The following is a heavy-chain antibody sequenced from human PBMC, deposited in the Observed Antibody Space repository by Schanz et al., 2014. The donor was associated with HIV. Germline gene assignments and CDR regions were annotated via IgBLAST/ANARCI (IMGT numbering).Heavy chain of an antibody. CDR1: GYTFISYG. V-gene: IGHV1-18*01. CDR3: ARGDILTGLYPYYFDS. Sequence: QVHLVQSGAEVKKPGASVKVSCKASGYTFISYGITWVRQAPGQRPEWMGWINPKSGGTNHALKFQGRVTMTRDASTSTVYMQLSSLTSDDTAVYYCARGDILTGLYPYYFDSWGQGTLVTVSS. CDR2: INPKSGGT. J-gene: IGHJ4*02. D-gene: IGHD3-9*01.